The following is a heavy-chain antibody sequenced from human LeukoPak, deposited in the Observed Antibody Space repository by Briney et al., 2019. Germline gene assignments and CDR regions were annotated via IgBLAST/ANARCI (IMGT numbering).Heavy chain of an antibody. J-gene: IGHJ4*02. CDR2: ISGSGGST. D-gene: IGHD2-2*01. CDR3: AKDRGYCSSTSCYYFDY. CDR1: GFPFSSYA. V-gene: IGHV3-23*01. Sequence: GGSLSLSCAASGFPFSSYAMSWVRQAPGKGLEWVSAISGSGGSTFYADSVKGRFTISRDNSKNTLYLQMNSLRAEDTAVYYCAKDRGYCSSTSCYYFDYWGQGTLVTVSS.